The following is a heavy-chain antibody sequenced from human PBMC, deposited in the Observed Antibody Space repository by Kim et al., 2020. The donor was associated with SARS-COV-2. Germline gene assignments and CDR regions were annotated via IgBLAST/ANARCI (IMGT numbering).Heavy chain of an antibody. V-gene: IGHV4-34*01. CDR1: GGSFSGYY. Sequence: SETLSLTCAVYGGSFSGYYWSWIRQPPGKGLEWIGEINHSGSTNYNPSLKSRVTISVDTSKNQFSLKLSSVTAADTAVYYCARGLRIGYYYDSSGYYSPWDYWGQGTLVTVSS. CDR3: ARGLRIGYYYDSSGYYSPWDY. CDR2: INHSGST. D-gene: IGHD3-22*01. J-gene: IGHJ4*02.